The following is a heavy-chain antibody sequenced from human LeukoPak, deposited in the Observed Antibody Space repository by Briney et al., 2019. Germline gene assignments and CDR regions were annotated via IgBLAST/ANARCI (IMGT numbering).Heavy chain of an antibody. Sequence: GGSLRLSCAASGFTFSNVRMTWVRQAPGKGLEWVGRIRSKTDGGTTDYAAPVKGRFTISRDDSENTLYLQMNSLKTDATAVYYCTTALKSLENDYWGQGTLVTVSS. CDR1: GFTFSNVR. CDR3: TTALKSLENDY. J-gene: IGHJ4*02. CDR2: IRSKTDGGTT. V-gene: IGHV3-15*01.